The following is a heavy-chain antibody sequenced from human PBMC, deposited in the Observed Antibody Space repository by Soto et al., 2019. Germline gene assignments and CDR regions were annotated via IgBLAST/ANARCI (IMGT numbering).Heavy chain of an antibody. CDR1: GYTFTSYD. J-gene: IGHJ6*03. V-gene: IGHV1-8*01. CDR2: MNPNSGNT. CDR3: ARAAATLFYLTAPSYYMDV. Sequence: QVQLVQSGAEVKKPGASVKVSCKGSGYTFTSYDINWVRQATGQGLEWMGWMNPNSGNTGYAQKFQGRVTMTRNTSISTAYMKLSSLSSEDTAVYYCARAAATLFYLTAPSYYMDVWGKGTTATVSS. D-gene: IGHD3-3*01.